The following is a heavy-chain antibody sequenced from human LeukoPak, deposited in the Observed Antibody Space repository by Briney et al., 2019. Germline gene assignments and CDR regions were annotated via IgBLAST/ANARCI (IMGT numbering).Heavy chain of an antibody. J-gene: IGHJ4*02. D-gene: IGHD6-13*01. V-gene: IGHV4-39*01. CDR1: GGSISSSSYY. CDR3: AGGTRQQLGFDY. Sequence: SETLSLTCTVSGGSISSSSYYWGWIRQPPGKALEWIGSVYYDGSTYYNPSLKSRLTISVDTSKNQFSLKLSSVTAADTAVYYCAGGTRQQLGFDYWGQGTLVTVSS. CDR2: VYYDGST.